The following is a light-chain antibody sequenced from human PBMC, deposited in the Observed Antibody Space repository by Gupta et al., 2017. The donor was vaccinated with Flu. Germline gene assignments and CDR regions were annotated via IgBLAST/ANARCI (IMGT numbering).Light chain of an antibody. V-gene: IGKV2-28*01. J-gene: IGKJ4*01. CDR2: LAS. Sequence: EIVMTQTPLSLPVTPGEPATIFCSASQSLLHKNGDKYLDWYLQKPGQPPQLLISLASHRASGVPDRFSGSGSGTEFTLNISSVEADDFGIYYCMQAPQTPLTFGGGTKVEI. CDR1: QSLLHKNGDKY. CDR3: MQAPQTPLT.